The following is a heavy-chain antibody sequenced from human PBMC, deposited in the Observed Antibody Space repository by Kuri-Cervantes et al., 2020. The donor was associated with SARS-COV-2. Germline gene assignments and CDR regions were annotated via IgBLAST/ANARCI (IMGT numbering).Heavy chain of an antibody. CDR3: ARSPGAYFDY. CDR1: GGTFSSYA. J-gene: IGHJ4*02. Sequence: SVKVSCKAPGGTFSSYAISWVRQAPGQGLEWMGGIIPIFGTANYAQKFQGRVTITADEATSTAYMELSSLRAEDTAVYYCARSPGAYFDYWGQGTLVTVSS. CDR2: IIPIFGTA. V-gene: IGHV1-69*13. D-gene: IGHD3-10*01.